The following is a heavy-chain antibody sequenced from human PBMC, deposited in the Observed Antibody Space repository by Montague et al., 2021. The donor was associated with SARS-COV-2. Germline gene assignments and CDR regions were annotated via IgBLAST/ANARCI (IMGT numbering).Heavy chain of an antibody. Sequence: SETLSLTCTVSGGSISRYYWNWIRQPPGEGLEWIAYIYYSGSTNYNPSLKSRVTISVDTSKNQFSLKPSSVTAADTAVYYCARSRENYNILTGYPYYFDYWGQGTLVTVSS. D-gene: IGHD3-9*01. J-gene: IGHJ4*02. CDR3: ARSRENYNILTGYPYYFDY. V-gene: IGHV4-59*01. CDR2: IYYSGST. CDR1: GGSISRYY.